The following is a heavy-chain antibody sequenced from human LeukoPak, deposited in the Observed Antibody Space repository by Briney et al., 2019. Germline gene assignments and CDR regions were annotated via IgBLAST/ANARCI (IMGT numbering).Heavy chain of an antibody. J-gene: IGHJ6*02. Sequence: ASVKVSCKASGGTFSSYAISWVRQAPGQGLEWMGRIIPILGIANYAQKFQGRVTITADKSTSTAYMELSSLRSEDTAVYYCARAADIVVVPAAIPDAEYGMDVWGQGTTVTISS. D-gene: IGHD2-2*01. CDR1: GGTFSSYA. CDR3: ARAADIVVVPAAIPDAEYGMDV. CDR2: IIPILGIA. V-gene: IGHV1-69*04.